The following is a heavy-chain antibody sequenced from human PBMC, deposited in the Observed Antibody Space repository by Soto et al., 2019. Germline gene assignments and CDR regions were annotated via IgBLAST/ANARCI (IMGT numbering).Heavy chain of an antibody. D-gene: IGHD4-4*01. Sequence: SETLSLTCAGSGYSISSGYYWGWIRQPPGKGLEWIGSIYHSGSTYYKPSLKSRVTISVDTSKNQFSLEQSSVTAADTAVYYCGGVKITDYSGGVYNWVDPWGQGTLGTV. V-gene: IGHV4-38-2*01. CDR1: GYSISSGYY. J-gene: IGHJ5*02. CDR3: GGVKITDYSGGVYNWVDP. CDR2: IYHSGST.